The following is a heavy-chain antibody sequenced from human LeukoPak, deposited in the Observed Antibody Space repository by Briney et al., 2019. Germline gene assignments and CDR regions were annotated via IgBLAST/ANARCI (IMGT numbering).Heavy chain of an antibody. CDR1: GFTFSSYS. V-gene: IGHV3-30*18. J-gene: IGHJ6*02. CDR3: AKDRLDIVVVPAAIDYYYYYGMDV. Sequence: PGGSLRLSCAASGFTFSSYSMNWVRQAPGKGLEWVAVISYDGSNKYYADSVKGRFTISRDNSKNTLYLQMNSLRAEDTAVYYCAKDRLDIVVVPAAIDYYYYYGMDVWGQGTTVTVSS. CDR2: ISYDGSNK. D-gene: IGHD2-2*03.